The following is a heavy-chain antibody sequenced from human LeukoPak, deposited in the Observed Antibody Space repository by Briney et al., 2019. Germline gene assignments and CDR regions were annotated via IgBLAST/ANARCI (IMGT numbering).Heavy chain of an antibody. CDR2: ISAYNGNT. CDR3: ARDGIQLWSPGYWYFDL. V-gene: IGHV1-18*01. CDR1: GYTFTSYG. D-gene: IGHD5-18*01. Sequence: ASVKVSCKASGYTFTSYGISWVRQAPGQGLEWMGWISAYNGNTNYAQKLQGRVTMTTDTSTSTAYMELRSLRSDDTAVYYCARDGIQLWSPGYWYFDLWGRGTLVTVSS. J-gene: IGHJ2*01.